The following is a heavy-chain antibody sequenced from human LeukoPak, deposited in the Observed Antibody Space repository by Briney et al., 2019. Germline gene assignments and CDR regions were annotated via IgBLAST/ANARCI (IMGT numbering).Heavy chain of an antibody. D-gene: IGHD5-12*01. J-gene: IGHJ6*02. V-gene: IGHV4-59*08. CDR2: ISYSGST. CDR1: AGSISNYY. Sequence: SETLSLTCSVSAGSISNYYWSWIRQPPGKGLEWIGYISYSGSTNYNPSLQSRVTISVDTSKNQFSLRLSSATAADTAMYYCARADSGWYYGMDVWGQGTTVTVSS. CDR3: ARADSGWYYGMDV.